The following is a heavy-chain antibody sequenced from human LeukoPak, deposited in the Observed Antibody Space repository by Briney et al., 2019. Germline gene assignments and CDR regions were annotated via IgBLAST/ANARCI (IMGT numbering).Heavy chain of an antibody. V-gene: IGHV1-46*01. CDR2: INPSGGST. CDR1: GYTFTSYY. CDR3: ARDYRGSESPSIY. J-gene: IGHJ4*02. Sequence: ASVKVSCKASGYTFTSYYMHWVRQAPGQGLEWMGIINPSGGSTNYAQNLQDRVTMTTDASTSTVYMELRSLGSGDTAVYYCARDYRGSESPSIYWGQGTLVTVSS. D-gene: IGHD3-10*01.